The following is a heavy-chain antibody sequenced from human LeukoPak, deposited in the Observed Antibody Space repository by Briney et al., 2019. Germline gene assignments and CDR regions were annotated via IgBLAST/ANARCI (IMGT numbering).Heavy chain of an antibody. V-gene: IGHV3-30*09. CDR3: AKDYYGSGYNWFDP. CDR2: ISYDGRNK. J-gene: IGHJ5*02. D-gene: IGHD3-10*01. Sequence: PGGSLRLSCAASGFTFTTYAMHWVRQAPGKGLEWVAVISYDGRNKYYADSVEGRFAISRDNSKNTLYLQMNSLRAEDTAVYYCAKDYYGSGYNWFDPWGQGTLVTVSS. CDR1: GFTFTTYA.